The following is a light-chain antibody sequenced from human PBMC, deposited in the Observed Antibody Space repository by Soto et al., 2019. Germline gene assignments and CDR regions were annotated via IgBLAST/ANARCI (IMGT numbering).Light chain of an antibody. Sequence: QSVLTQTPSASGTPGQSVTISCSGSNSNMGRNYVYWYQQVPGTAPKLLMYRNDVRPSGVPDRFTGSKSGTSASLAISGLRSEYEADYYCAVWDNSLNGVAFGGGTKLTVL. J-gene: IGLJ2*01. CDR1: NSNMGRNY. CDR3: AVWDNSLNGVA. CDR2: RND. V-gene: IGLV1-47*01.